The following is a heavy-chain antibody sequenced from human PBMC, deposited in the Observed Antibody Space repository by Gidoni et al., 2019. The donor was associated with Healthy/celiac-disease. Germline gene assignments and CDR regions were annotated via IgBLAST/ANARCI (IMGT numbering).Heavy chain of an antibody. V-gene: IGHV3-21*01. CDR1: GFTFRSYS. CDR3: ARPNLMIGSGWYHFHS. CDR2: ISSSSSYI. D-gene: IGHD6-19*01. Sequence: EVQLVESGGGLVKPGGSLRLSCAASGFTFRSYSMNWVRQAPGKGLEWVSSISSSSSYIYYADSVKGRFTISRDNAKNSLYLQMNSLRAEDTAVYYCARPNLMIGSGWYHFHSWGQGTRVTVSS. J-gene: IGHJ4*02.